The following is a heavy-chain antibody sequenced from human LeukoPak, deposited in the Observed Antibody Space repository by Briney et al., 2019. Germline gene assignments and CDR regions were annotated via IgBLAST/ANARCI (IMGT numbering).Heavy chain of an antibody. J-gene: IGHJ4*02. D-gene: IGHD3-22*01. CDR3: ARSFGTHVKDYYYDSSGYFPVLFDY. CDR2: IYYSGST. CDR1: GGSISSSSYY. Sequence: ASETLSLTCTVSGGSISSSSYYWGWIRQPPGKGLEWIGSIYYSGSTYYNPSLKSRVTISVDTSKNQFSLKLSSVTAADTAVYYCARSFGTHVKDYYYDSSGYFPVLFDYWGQGTLVTVSS. V-gene: IGHV4-39*07.